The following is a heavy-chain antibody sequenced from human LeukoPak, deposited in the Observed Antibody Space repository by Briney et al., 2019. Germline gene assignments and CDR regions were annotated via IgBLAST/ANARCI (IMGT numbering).Heavy chain of an antibody. CDR3: ARDIYYGDYVGAFDI. CDR2: ISSSSSYI. V-gene: IGHV3-21*01. CDR1: GFTFSSYS. J-gene: IGHJ3*02. D-gene: IGHD4-17*01. Sequence: GGSLRLSCAASGFTFSSYSMNWVRQAPGKGLEWVSSISSSSSYIYYADSVKGRFTISRDNARNSLYLQMNSLRAEDTAVYYCARDIYYGDYVGAFDIWGQGTMVTVSS.